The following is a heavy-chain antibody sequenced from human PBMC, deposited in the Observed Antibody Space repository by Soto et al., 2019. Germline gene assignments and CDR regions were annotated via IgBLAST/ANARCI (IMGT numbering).Heavy chain of an antibody. CDR3: AADATAWQQMVPSDY. D-gene: IGHD2-8*01. CDR2: IAVGSGYT. J-gene: IGHJ4*02. Sequence: SVKVSCKASGFTFTSSAFQWVRQARGQRLEWIGWIAVGSGYTNYAQRFQDRVTLTRDMSTATTYMELGRLTSEDTAIYYCAADATAWQQMVPSDYWGQGTLVTVSS. V-gene: IGHV1-58*01. CDR1: GFTFTSSA.